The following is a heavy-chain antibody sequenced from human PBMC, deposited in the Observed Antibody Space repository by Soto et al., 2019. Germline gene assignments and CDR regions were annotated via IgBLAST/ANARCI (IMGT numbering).Heavy chain of an antibody. J-gene: IGHJ6*02. Sequence: GGSLRRSCAASGFTFSSYGMHWVRQAPGKGLEWVAVISYDGSNNYYADSVKGRFTISRDNSKNTLYLQMNSLRAEDTAVYYCAKDRGIPRTTYYYGMDVWGQGTTVTV. D-gene: IGHD2-21*01. CDR1: GFTFSSYG. V-gene: IGHV3-30*18. CDR3: AKDRGIPRTTYYYGMDV. CDR2: ISYDGSNN.